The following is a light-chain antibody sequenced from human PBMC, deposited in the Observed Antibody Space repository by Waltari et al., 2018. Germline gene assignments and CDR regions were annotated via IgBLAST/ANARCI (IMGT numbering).Light chain of an antibody. CDR2: GAS. Sequence: EIVMTQSPATLSVSPGERANPPCRASQSVSSNLAWYQQKPGQAPRLLIYGASTRATGIPARFSGSGSGTEFTLTISSLQSEDFAVYYCQQYNNWLRGLTFGGGTKVEIK. V-gene: IGKV3-15*01. CDR3: QQYNNWLRGLT. CDR1: QSVSSN. J-gene: IGKJ4*01.